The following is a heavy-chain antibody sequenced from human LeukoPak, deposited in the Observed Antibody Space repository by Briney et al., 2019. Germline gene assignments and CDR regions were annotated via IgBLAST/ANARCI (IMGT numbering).Heavy chain of an antibody. CDR3: ARVYQSGTPEYADY. V-gene: IGHV4-39*07. J-gene: IGHJ4*02. CDR2: LYYSGSS. CDR1: GGSISSSDFY. D-gene: IGHD6-13*01. Sequence: SETLSLTCSVSGGSISSSDFYWGWIRQTPGKGLEWIGSLYYSGSSYYNPSLKSRVTISVDTSKNQFSLKLSSVTAADTAVYYCARVYQSGTPEYADYWGQGTLVTVSS.